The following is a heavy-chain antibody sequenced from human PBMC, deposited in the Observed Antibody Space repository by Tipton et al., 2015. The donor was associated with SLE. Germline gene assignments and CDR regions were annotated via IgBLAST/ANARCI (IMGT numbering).Heavy chain of an antibody. J-gene: IGHJ5*02. CDR2: IYYSGST. CDR3: ARGGASSKWRDP. D-gene: IGHD6-6*01. CDR1: GASTSGHY. Sequence: TLSLTCTVSGASTSGHYWSWVRQSPGKGLEWIGYIYYSGSTNDNPSLKSRVTISVDTSKNQFSLKLGPVSAADTAVYYCARGGASSKWRDPWGPGTLVTVSS. V-gene: IGHV4-59*11.